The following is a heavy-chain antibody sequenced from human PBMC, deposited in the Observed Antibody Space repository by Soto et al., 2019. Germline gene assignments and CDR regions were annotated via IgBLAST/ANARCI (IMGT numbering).Heavy chain of an antibody. CDR1: GFTFSSYG. D-gene: IGHD4-17*01. CDR2: ISYDGSNK. CDR3: AKGTVTTKIPLMEDY. J-gene: IGHJ4*02. Sequence: GGSLRLSCAASGFTFSSYGMHWVRQAPGKGLEWVAVISYDGSNKYYADSVKGRFTISRDNSKNTLYLQMNSLRAEDTAVYYCAKGTVTTKIPLMEDYWGQGTLVTVSS. V-gene: IGHV3-30*18.